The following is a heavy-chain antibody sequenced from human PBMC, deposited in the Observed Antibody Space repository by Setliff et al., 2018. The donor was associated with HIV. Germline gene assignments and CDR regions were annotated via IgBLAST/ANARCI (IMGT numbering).Heavy chain of an antibody. J-gene: IGHJ3*01. D-gene: IGHD3-3*01. CDR1: GGSISSHY. CDR2: IYYSGST. Sequence: SETLSLTCTVSGGSISSHYLSWIRQPPGKGLEWIGGIYYSGSTNYNPSLKSRVTLSLDTSKNQFSLKLTSVTAADTAVYYCAKEGGLYFGMLIHDAIDLWGQGTMVTVSS. CDR3: AKEGGLYFGMLIHDAIDL. V-gene: IGHV4-59*11.